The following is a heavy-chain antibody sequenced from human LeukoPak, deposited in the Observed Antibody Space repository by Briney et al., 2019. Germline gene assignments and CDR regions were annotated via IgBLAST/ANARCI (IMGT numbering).Heavy chain of an antibody. D-gene: IGHD3-22*01. J-gene: IGHJ4*02. CDR2: ISGSGGST. Sequence: PGGSLRLSCAASGFTFSSYAMSLVRQAPGKGLEWVSAISGSGGSTYYADSVKGRFTVSRDNSKNTLYLQMNSLRAEDTAVYYCAKVVTYYYDSSGYPDYWGQGTLVTVSS. V-gene: IGHV3-23*01. CDR3: AKVVTYYYDSSGYPDY. CDR1: GFTFSSYA.